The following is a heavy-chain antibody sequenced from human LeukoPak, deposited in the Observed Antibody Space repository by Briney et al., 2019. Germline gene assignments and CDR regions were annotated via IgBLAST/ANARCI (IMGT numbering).Heavy chain of an antibody. J-gene: IGHJ4*02. V-gene: IGHV4-59*01. CDR1: GGSFSGYY. CDR3: ATGSSSWWGNFDY. Sequence: PSETLSLTCAVYGGSFSGYYWSWIRQPPGKGLEWIGYIYYSGSTNYNPSLKSRVTISVDTSKNQFSLKPSSVTAADTAVYYCATGSSSWWGNFDYWGQGTLVTVSS. D-gene: IGHD6-13*01. CDR2: IYYSGST.